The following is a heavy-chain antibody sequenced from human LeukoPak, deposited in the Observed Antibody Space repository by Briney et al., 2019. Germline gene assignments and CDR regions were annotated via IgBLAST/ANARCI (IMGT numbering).Heavy chain of an antibody. Sequence: SETLSLTCTVSGGSISSYYWSWIRQPAGKGLEWIGRIYTSGSTNYNPTLKSRVTMSVDTSENQFSLKLSSVTAADTAVYYCARDALGGTDGYGSGSYYPISYYYYYMDVWGKGTTVTVSS. D-gene: IGHD3-10*01. CDR2: IYTSGST. V-gene: IGHV4-4*07. CDR3: ARDALGGTDGYGSGSYYPISYYYYYMDV. J-gene: IGHJ6*03. CDR1: GGSISSYY.